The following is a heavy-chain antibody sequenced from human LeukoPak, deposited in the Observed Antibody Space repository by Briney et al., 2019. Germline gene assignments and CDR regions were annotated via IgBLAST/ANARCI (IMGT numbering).Heavy chain of an antibody. D-gene: IGHD2-8*02. CDR3: AKPRTTGLGWAQFDY. CDR2: FDGNGPNT. Sequence: GGSLRLSCAASGFTFSSFAMTWVRQAPGKGLEWVSGFDGNGPNTYYADSVKGRWTISRDNSRNTLYLEMNSLRPEDTAIYYCAKPRTTGLGWAQFDYWGQGPLVTVSS. CDR1: GFTFSSFA. V-gene: IGHV3-23*01. J-gene: IGHJ4*02.